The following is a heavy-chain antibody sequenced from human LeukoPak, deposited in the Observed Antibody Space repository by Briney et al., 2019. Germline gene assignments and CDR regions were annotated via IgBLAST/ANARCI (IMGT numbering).Heavy chain of an antibody. V-gene: IGHV3-30*03. J-gene: IGHJ4*02. CDR3: ARGRYYYDISGYSTYYFDY. CDR1: GFSFSNYA. CDR2: ISDDGINK. D-gene: IGHD3-22*01. Sequence: GGSLRLSCAASGFSFSNYAIHWVRQAPDKGLGWVALISDDGINKYYEDSMKGRFTIARDNSKDTLFLQMNSLRPEDTAVYYCARGRYYYDISGYSTYYFDYWGQGTLVTVSS.